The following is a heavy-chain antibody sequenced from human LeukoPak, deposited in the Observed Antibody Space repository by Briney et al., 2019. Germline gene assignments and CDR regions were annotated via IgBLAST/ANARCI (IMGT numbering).Heavy chain of an antibody. CDR3: AKSLVVVSPRAPNWFDP. J-gene: IGHJ5*02. Sequence: GGSLRLSCAASGFTFDDYAMHWVRHAPGKGLEWVSAISGSGGSTYYADSVKGRFTISRDNSKNTLYLQMNSLRAEDTAVYYCAKSLVVVSPRAPNWFDPWGQGTLVTVSS. V-gene: IGHV3-23*01. D-gene: IGHD2-2*01. CDR2: ISGSGGST. CDR1: GFTFDDYA.